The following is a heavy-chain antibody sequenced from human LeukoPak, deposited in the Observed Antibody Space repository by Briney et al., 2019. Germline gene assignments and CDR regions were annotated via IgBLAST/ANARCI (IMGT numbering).Heavy chain of an antibody. CDR3: ARDIRLSVTTPPHYFDY. J-gene: IGHJ4*02. CDR1: GGSFSGYY. CDR2: IYYSGST. Sequence: PSETLSLTCAVYGGSFSGYYWGWIRQPPGKGLEWIGSIYYSGSTYYNPSLKSRVTISVDTSKNQFSLKLSSVTAADTAVYYCARDIRLSVTTPPHYFDYWGQGTLVTVSS. D-gene: IGHD4-17*01. V-gene: IGHV4-34*01.